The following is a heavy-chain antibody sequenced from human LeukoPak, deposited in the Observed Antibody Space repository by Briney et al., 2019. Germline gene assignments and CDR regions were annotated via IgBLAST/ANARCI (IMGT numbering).Heavy chain of an antibody. CDR3: AKCPYYYGSEYYFDY. J-gene: IGHJ4*02. Sequence: PGGSLRLSCAASGFTVSSNYMSWVRQAPGKGLEWVSVIYSGGSTYYADSVKGRFTISRDNSKNTLYLQMNSLRAEDTAVYYCAKCPYYYGSEYYFDYWGQGTLVTVSS. CDR1: GFTVSSNY. D-gene: IGHD3-10*01. V-gene: IGHV3-66*01. CDR2: IYSGGST.